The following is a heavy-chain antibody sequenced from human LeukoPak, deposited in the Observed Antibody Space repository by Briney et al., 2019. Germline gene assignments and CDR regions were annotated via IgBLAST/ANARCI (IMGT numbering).Heavy chain of an antibody. Sequence: ASVKVSCKASGYTFTSYGISWARQAPGQGLEWMGWISAYNGNTNYAQKLQGRVTMTTDTSTSTAYMELRSLRSDDTAVYYCARVGLRELLKGDFDYWGQGTLVTVSS. V-gene: IGHV1-18*01. CDR3: ARVGLRELLKGDFDY. CDR1: GYTFTSYG. D-gene: IGHD1-26*01. CDR2: ISAYNGNT. J-gene: IGHJ4*02.